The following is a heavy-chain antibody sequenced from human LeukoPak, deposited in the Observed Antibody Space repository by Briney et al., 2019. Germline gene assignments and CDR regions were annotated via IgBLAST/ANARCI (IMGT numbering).Heavy chain of an antibody. CDR1: GYTFTSYD. J-gene: IGHJ4*02. D-gene: IGHD6-19*01. Sequence: ASVKVSCKASGYTFTSYDINWVRQATGQGLEWMGWMNPNSGNTGYAQKFQGRVAMTRNTSISTAYMELSSLRSEDTAVYYCARVGPGIAVAGNYFDYWGQGTLVTVSS. CDR2: MNPNSGNT. CDR3: ARVGPGIAVAGNYFDY. V-gene: IGHV1-8*01.